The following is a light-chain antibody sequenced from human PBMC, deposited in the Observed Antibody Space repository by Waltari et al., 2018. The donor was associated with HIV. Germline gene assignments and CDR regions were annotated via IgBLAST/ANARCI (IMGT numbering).Light chain of an antibody. V-gene: IGLV7-46*01. CDR1: AVVVNRGHC. Sequence: QPVVTQEPSLPVSPGGTVILTCASRAVVVNRGHCPYWFQQRPGQAPKALIFDSNNRYSWTPARFTGSFLGGKAALTLTGAQPEDDADYYCLLSYDGDVVFGGGTKLTVL. CDR2: DSN. CDR3: LLSYDGDVV. J-gene: IGLJ2*01.